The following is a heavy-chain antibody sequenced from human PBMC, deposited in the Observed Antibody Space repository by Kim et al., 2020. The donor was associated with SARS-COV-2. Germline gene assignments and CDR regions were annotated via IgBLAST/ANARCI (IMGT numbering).Heavy chain of an antibody. Sequence: ASVKVSCQASGNTLSTNDINWVRQATGQGLEWMGWMDPSGNTGYAQNFQGRVTMTRDISTRIVYMELSSLRSEDTAVYYCMRGVSSNYFGSGSDLWGQGTLVIVSS. D-gene: IGHD3-10*01. CDR1: GNTLSTND. V-gene: IGHV1-8*01. CDR2: MDPSGNT. J-gene: IGHJ5*02. CDR3: MRGVSSNYFGSGSDL.